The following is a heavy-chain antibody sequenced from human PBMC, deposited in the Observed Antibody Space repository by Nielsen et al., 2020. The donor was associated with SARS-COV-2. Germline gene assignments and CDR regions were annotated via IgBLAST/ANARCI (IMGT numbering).Heavy chain of an antibody. CDR1: GSTFSDYY. D-gene: IGHD6-6*01. V-gene: IGHV3-11*03. CDR2: ISSSSSYT. J-gene: IGHJ5*02. CDR3: ATQSIAARRGFDP. Sequence: GESLKISCAASGSTFSDYYMSWIRQAPGKGLEWVSYISSSSSYTNYADSVKGRFTISRDNAKNSLYLQMNSLRAEDTAVYYCATQSIAARRGFDPWGQGTLVTVSS.